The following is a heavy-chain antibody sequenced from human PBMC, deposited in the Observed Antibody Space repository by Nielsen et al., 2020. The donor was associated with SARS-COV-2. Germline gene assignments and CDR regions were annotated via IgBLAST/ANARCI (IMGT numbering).Heavy chain of an antibody. J-gene: IGHJ6*02. Sequence: WIRQPPGKGLEWVGFIRSKAYGGTTEYAASVKGRFTISRDDSKSIAYLQMNSLKTEDTAVYYCTRGGRQQLFYYYYYGMDVWGRGTTVTVSS. D-gene: IGHD6-13*01. CDR2: IRSKAYGGTT. V-gene: IGHV3-49*02. CDR3: TRGGRQQLFYYYYYGMDV.